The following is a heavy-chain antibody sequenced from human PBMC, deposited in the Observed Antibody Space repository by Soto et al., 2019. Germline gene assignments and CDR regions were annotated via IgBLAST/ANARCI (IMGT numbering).Heavy chain of an antibody. V-gene: IGHV4-34*01. CDR1: VGSFSGYY. CDR3: ARGRTAYYGSGSYSFGY. J-gene: IGHJ4*02. CDR2: INHSGST. Sequence: QVQLQQWGAGLLKPSETLSLTCAVYVGSFSGYYWSWIRQPPGKGLEWIGEINHSGSTNYNPSLKSRVTISVDTSKNQFSLKLSSVTAADTAVYYCARGRTAYYGSGSYSFGYWGQGTLVTVSS. D-gene: IGHD3-10*01.